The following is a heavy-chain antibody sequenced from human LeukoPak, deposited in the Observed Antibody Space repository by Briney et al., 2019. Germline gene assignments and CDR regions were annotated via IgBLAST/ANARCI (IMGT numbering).Heavy chain of an antibody. CDR3: ARQTSGGTTNYFDY. CDR2: SYYSGST. V-gene: IGHV4-39*07. D-gene: IGHD2-15*01. J-gene: IGHJ4*02. CDR1: GDSIYSGIYY. Sequence: SETLSLTCTVSGDSIYSGIYYWSWIRQPPGKGLEWIGSSYYSGSTYYKPSLKSRVTISVDTSKNQFSLKLTSVTAADTAVYYCARQTSGGTTNYFDYWGQGTLVTVSS.